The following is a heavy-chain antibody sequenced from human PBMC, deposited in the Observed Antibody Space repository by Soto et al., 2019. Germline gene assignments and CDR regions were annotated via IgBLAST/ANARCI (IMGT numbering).Heavy chain of an antibody. J-gene: IGHJ1*01. V-gene: IGHV1-18*01. CDR2: ISAYNGNT. Sequence: PVKVSSTAPRFTFTSYGLSWVRQAPGQGLEWMGWISAYNGNTNFAQKLQGRVTMTTDTSTSTAYMELRSLRSDDTAVYYCARSNTGSYSDFQHWGQGTLVTVSS. CDR3: ARSNTGSYSDFQH. D-gene: IGHD1-26*01. CDR1: RFTFTSYG.